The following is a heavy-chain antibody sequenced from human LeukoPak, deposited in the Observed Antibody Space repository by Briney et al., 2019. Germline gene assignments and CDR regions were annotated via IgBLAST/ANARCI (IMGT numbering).Heavy chain of an antibody. J-gene: IGHJ4*02. Sequence: GGSLRLSCVVSGFTFSSYSMSWVRQAPGKGLEWVANIKQDGSEKYYVDSVKGRFTISRDNAKNSLYLQMNSLRAEDTAVYYCARDHGRYCSGGSCYFGGFFEYWGQGTLGTVSS. CDR2: IKQDGSEK. CDR3: ARDHGRYCSGGSCYFGGFFEY. CDR1: GFTFSSYS. V-gene: IGHV3-7*03. D-gene: IGHD2-15*01.